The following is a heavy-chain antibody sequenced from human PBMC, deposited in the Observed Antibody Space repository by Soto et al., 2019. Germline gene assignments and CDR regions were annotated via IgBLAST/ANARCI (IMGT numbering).Heavy chain of an antibody. Sequence: GGSLRLSCAASGFTFSSYAMSWVRQAPGKGLEWVSAISGSGGSTYYADSVKGRFAISRDNSKNTLYLQMNSLRAEDTAVYYCASLVVVSDTNAFDIWGQGTMVTVSS. V-gene: IGHV3-23*01. D-gene: IGHD2-15*01. CDR2: ISGSGGST. J-gene: IGHJ3*02. CDR3: ASLVVVSDTNAFDI. CDR1: GFTFSSYA.